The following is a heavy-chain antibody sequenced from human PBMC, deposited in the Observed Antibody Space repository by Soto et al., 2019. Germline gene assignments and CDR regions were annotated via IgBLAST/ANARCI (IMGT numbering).Heavy chain of an antibody. CDR1: GFSVGSNY. CDR2: IYSNGDT. CDR3: ARKSDSSPVPEADGV. D-gene: IGHD2-8*01. Sequence: EVQLVETGGGLIQPGGSLRLSCAASGFSVGSNYMTWVRPSPGKGLEWVSLIYSNGDTDYADSVKGRFSISRDNSKNTLYLQLNNLRAEDTAVYHCARKSDSSPVPEADGVWGRGTLVTVSS. V-gene: IGHV3-53*02. J-gene: IGHJ4*02.